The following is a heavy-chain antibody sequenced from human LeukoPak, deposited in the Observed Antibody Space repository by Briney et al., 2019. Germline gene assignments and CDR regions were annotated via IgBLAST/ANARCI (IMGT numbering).Heavy chain of an antibody. J-gene: IGHJ6*03. CDR1: GGSFSGYY. D-gene: IGHD4-11*01. Sequence: SETLPLTCAVYGGSFSGYYWSWIRQPPGKGLECIGEINHSGSTNYNPSLKSRVTISVDTSKNQFSLKLSSVTAADTAVYYCARLPTPNYYYYYYMDVWGKGTTATVSS. V-gene: IGHV4-34*01. CDR3: ARLPTPNYYYYYYMDV. CDR2: INHSGST.